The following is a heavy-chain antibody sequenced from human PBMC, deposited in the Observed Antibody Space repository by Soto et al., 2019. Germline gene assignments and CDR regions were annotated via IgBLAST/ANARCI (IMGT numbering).Heavy chain of an antibody. D-gene: IGHD5-12*01. CDR3: ARERGYSGYDPCDY. V-gene: IGHV3-33*01. CDR2: IWYDGSNK. J-gene: IGHJ4*02. Sequence: GGSLRLSCAASGFTFSSYGMHWVRQAPGKGLEWVAVIWYDGSNKYYADSVKGRFTISRDNSKNTLYLQMNSLRAEDTAMYYCARERGYSGYDPCDYWGQGTLVTVSS. CDR1: GFTFSSYG.